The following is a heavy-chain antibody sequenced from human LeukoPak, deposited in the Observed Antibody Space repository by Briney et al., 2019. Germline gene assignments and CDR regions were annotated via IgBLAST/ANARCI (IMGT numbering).Heavy chain of an antibody. CDR3: ARDGDYGATGDY. CDR1: GXXXXXXX. Sequence: ASXXVSXKASGXXXXXXXXXWXXXAPXXXXXXLGWISVYNGNTNYAQKLQGRVTMTTDTSTSTAYMELRSLRFDDTAVYYCARDGDYGATGDYWGHGTLVTVSS. V-gene: IGHV1-18*01. J-gene: IGHJ4*01. CDR2: ISVYNGNT. D-gene: IGHD4-17*01.